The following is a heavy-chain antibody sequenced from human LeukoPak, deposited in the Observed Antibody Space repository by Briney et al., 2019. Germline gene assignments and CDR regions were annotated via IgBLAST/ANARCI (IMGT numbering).Heavy chain of an antibody. D-gene: IGHD6-19*01. V-gene: IGHV1-8*01. CDR3: TRGSSGRRDN. Sequence: ASVTVSCKASGYTFTSCDINWVRQATGQGLEWMGWMNPNSGNTGYGQSFQGRITMTSDISIDTAYMELSNLTSEDTAIYYCTRGSSGRRDNWGQGTLVTVSA. J-gene: IGHJ4*02. CDR2: MNPNSGNT. CDR1: GYTFTSCD.